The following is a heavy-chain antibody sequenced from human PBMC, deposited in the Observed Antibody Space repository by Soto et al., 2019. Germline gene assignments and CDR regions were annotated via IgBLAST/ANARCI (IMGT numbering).Heavy chain of an antibody. J-gene: IGHJ3*02. Sequence: EVQLLESGGGLVQPGGSLRLSCAASGFTFSSYAMSWVRQAPGKGLEWVSAISGSGGSTYYADSVKGRFTISRDNSKHTLHLQMNRLRAEDTAVYYCAKDAWGGRATNWGVAFDIWGQGTMVTVSS. CDR3: AKDAWGGRATNWGVAFDI. CDR2: ISGSGGST. D-gene: IGHD1-26*01. CDR1: GFTFSSYA. V-gene: IGHV3-23*01.